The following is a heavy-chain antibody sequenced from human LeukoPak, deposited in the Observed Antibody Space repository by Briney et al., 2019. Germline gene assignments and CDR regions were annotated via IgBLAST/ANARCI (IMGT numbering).Heavy chain of an antibody. CDR2: IYYSGST. Sequence: SETLSLTCTVSGGSISSGGYYWSWIRQHPGKGLEWIGYIYYSGSTNYNPSLKSRVTISVDTSKNQFSLKLSSVTAADTAVYYCARDNDSSGYSLDYWGQGTLVTVSS. CDR3: ARDNDSSGYSLDY. D-gene: IGHD3-22*01. J-gene: IGHJ4*02. CDR1: GGSISSGGYY. V-gene: IGHV4-61*08.